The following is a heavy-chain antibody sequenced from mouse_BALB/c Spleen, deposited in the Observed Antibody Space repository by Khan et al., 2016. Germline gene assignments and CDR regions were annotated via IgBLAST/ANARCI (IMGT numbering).Heavy chain of an antibody. D-gene: IGHD2-3*01. CDR2: ISYSGST. J-gene: IGHJ3*01. CDR3: ARESGYLFAY. Sequence: EVQLQESGPGPVKPSQSLSLTCTVTGYSITSDYAWNWIRQFPGNKLEWMGYISYSGSTSYNPSLKSRISITRDTSKNQFFLQLNSVTTEDTATYYCARESGYLFAYGGQGTLVTVSA. V-gene: IGHV3-2*02. CDR1: GYSITSDYA.